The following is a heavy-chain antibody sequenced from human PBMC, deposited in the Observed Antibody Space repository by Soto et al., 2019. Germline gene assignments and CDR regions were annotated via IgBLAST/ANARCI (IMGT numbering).Heavy chain of an antibody. D-gene: IGHD6-25*01. V-gene: IGHV4-30-4*01. CDR2: IYYSGST. CDR3: AREAAGILNWFDP. Sequence: PSETLSLTCTFSGCSISSGDYYWSWIRQPPGKGLEWIGYIYYSGSTYYNPSLKSRVTISVDTSKNQFSLKLSSVTAADTAVYYCAREAAGILNWFDPWGQGTLVTVSS. J-gene: IGHJ5*02. CDR1: GCSISSGDYY.